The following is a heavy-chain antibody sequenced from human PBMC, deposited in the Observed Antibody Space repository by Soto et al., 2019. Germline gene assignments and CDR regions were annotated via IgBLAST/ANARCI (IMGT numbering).Heavy chain of an antibody. Sequence: GGSLRLSCAASGFTFSSYAMSWVRQAPGKGLEWVSAISGSGGSTYYADSVKGRFTISRDNSKNTLYLQMNSLRAEDTAVYYCAKGPLVVRGVHPKRFDPWGRGTLVTVSA. V-gene: IGHV3-23*01. CDR1: GFTFSSYA. D-gene: IGHD3-10*01. CDR2: ISGSGGST. CDR3: AKGPLVVRGVHPKRFDP. J-gene: IGHJ5*02.